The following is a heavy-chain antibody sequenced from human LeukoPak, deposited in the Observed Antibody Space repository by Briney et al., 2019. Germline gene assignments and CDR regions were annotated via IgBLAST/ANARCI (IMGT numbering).Heavy chain of an antibody. CDR3: ASESVVVVPAAMDY. D-gene: IGHD2-2*01. V-gene: IGHV3-21*01. J-gene: IGHJ4*02. Sequence: GGSLRLSCAASGFTFSSYSMNWVRQAPGKGLEWVSSISSSSSYIYYVDSVKGRFTISRDNAKNSLYLQMNSLRAEDTAVYYCASESVVVVPAAMDYWGQGTLVTVSS. CDR1: GFTFSSYS. CDR2: ISSSSSYI.